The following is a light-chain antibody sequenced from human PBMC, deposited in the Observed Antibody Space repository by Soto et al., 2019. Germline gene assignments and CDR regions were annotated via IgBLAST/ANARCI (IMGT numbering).Light chain of an antibody. CDR3: QQYNSWPPLT. Sequence: EIVMTQSPATLSVSPGERATLSCRASQSISSKIAWYQQKPGQAPRLLIYAASTRATGIPARFSGSGSGTEFTLTISSLQSEDFAVYYCQQYNSWPPLTFGGGTKVEIK. J-gene: IGKJ4*01. CDR1: QSISSK. V-gene: IGKV3-15*01. CDR2: AAS.